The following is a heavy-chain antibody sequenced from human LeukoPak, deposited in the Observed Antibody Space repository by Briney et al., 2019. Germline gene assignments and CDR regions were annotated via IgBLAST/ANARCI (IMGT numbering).Heavy chain of an antibody. Sequence: GGSLRLSCAASGFTFSDYWMSWVRQAPGKGLEWVASIKQDGSEKYYVDSVKGRFTISKDNPKNSLYLQMNSLRAEDTAVYYCARATRGFDLWGQGTLDTVSS. J-gene: IGHJ5*02. CDR3: ARATRGFDL. CDR1: GFTFSDYW. V-gene: IGHV3-7*01. CDR2: IKQDGSEK.